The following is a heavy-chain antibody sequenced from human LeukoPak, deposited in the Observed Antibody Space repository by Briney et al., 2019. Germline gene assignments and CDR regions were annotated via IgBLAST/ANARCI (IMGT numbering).Heavy chain of an antibody. D-gene: IGHD3-10*01. J-gene: IGHJ4*02. V-gene: IGHV6-1*01. CDR3: ARSKGVKRVIGY. CDR2: TYYRSKWYN. Sequence: SQTLSLTCAISGDSVSSNSAAWNWIRQSPSRGLEWLGRTYYRSKWYNNYAVSVKSRITINPDTSKNQFSLKLSSVTAADTAVYYCARSKGVKRVIGYWGQGTLVTVSS. CDR1: GDSVSSNSAA.